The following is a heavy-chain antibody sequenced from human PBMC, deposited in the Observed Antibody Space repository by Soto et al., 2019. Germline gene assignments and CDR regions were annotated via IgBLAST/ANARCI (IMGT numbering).Heavy chain of an antibody. CDR1: GFTFSSSA. V-gene: IGHV3-30-3*01. D-gene: IGHD3-3*01. J-gene: IGHJ4*02. Sequence: QVQLVESGGGVVQPGRSLRLSCAASGFTFSSSAMHWVRQAPGKGLEWVAVISYDGSKKYYADSVKGRFTISRYNSKNTLYLQMNSLRAEDTAVYYCARDKRDLRFLEWSYYFDYWGQGTLVTVSS. CDR3: ARDKRDLRFLEWSYYFDY. CDR2: ISYDGSKK.